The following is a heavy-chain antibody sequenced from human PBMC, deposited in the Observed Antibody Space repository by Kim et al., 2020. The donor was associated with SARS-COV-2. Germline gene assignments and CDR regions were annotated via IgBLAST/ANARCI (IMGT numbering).Heavy chain of an antibody. CDR2: IDPSDSYT. D-gene: IGHD6-13*01. CDR1: GYSFTSYW. J-gene: IGHJ6*02. CDR3: ARHRGAGTDYYYYGMDV. Sequence: GESLKISCKGSGYSFTSYWISWVRQMPGKGLEWMGRIDPSDSYTNYSPSFQGHVTISADKSISTAYLQWSSLKASDTAMYYCARHRGAGTDYYYYGMDVWGQGTTVTVSS. V-gene: IGHV5-10-1*01.